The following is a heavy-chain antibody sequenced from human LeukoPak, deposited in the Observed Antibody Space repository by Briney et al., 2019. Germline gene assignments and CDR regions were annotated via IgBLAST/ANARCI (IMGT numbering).Heavy chain of an antibody. V-gene: IGHV3-9*01. CDR2: ISWNSGSI. J-gene: IGHJ5*02. Sequence: GGSLRLSCAASGFTFSSYAMHWVRQAPGKGLEWVSGISWNSGSIGYADSVKGRFTISRDNAKNSLYLQMNGLRAEDTALYYCAKGGTLIPGLNNRFDPWGQGTLVTVSS. CDR1: GFTFSSYA. CDR3: AKGGTLIPGLNNRFDP.